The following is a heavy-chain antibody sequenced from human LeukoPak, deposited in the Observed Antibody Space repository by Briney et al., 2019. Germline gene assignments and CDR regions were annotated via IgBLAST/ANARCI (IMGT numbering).Heavy chain of an antibody. V-gene: IGHV1-18*01. J-gene: IGHJ6*03. CDR1: GYTFTSYG. Sequence: ASVKVSCKASGYTFTSYGISWVRQAPGQGLEWMGWISAYNGNTNYAQKLQGRVTMTTDTSTSTAYMELRSLRSDDPAVYYCARGKVVPAAILDYYYYMDVWGKGTTVTVSS. CDR2: ISAYNGNT. CDR3: ARGKVVPAAILDYYYYMDV. D-gene: IGHD2-2*02.